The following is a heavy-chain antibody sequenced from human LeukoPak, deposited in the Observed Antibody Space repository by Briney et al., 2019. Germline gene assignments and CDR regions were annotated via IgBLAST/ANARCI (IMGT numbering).Heavy chain of an antibody. J-gene: IGHJ6*03. V-gene: IGHV3-21*01. D-gene: IGHD1-26*01. CDR2: ITSSSSYM. CDR1: GLTFSTYN. CDR3: ARDPYSGSYGADYYYYMDV. Sequence: GGSLRLSCVASGLTFSTYNMNWVRQAPGKGLEWVSSITSSSSYMFYADSVKGRFTISRDNAKNSLYLQMNSLRAEDTAVYYCARDPYSGSYGADYYYYMDVWGKGTTVTISS.